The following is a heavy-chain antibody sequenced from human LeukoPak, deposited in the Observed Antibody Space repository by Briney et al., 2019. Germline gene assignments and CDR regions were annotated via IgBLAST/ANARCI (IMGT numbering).Heavy chain of an antibody. CDR1: GFTFSSYW. CDR2: IKQDGSEK. D-gene: IGHD4-11*01. Sequence: GGSLRLSCAASGFTFSSYWMSWVRQALGKGLEWVANIKQDGSEKYYVDSVKGRFTISRDNAKNSLYLQMNSLRAEDTAVYYCARGVPKTSYYYYYMDVWGKGTTVTVSS. CDR3: ARGVPKTSYYYYYMDV. V-gene: IGHV3-7*01. J-gene: IGHJ6*03.